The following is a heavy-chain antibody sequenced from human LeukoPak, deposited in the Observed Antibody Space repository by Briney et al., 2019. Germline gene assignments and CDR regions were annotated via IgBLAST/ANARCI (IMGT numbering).Heavy chain of an antibody. Sequence: GGSLRLSYAASGFTFNNYAMNWVRQAPGKGLEWVSVISGSGGTTYYADSVKGRFTISRDSSKNTLYLQTNSLRAEDTAVYYCAKVSGGGLYYDGMDVWGQGTTVTVSS. CDR1: GFTFNNYA. V-gene: IGHV3-23*01. J-gene: IGHJ6*02. CDR3: AKVSGGGLYYDGMDV. CDR2: ISGSGGTT. D-gene: IGHD1-14*01.